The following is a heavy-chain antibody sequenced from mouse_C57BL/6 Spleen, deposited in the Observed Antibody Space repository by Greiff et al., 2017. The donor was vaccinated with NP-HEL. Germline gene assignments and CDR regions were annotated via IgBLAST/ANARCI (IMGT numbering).Heavy chain of an antibody. J-gene: IGHJ1*03. D-gene: IGHD2-4*01. CDR2: IDPSDSYT. CDR1: GYTFTSYW. Sequence: QVQLQQSGAELVRPGTSVKLSCKASGYTFTSYWMHWVKQRPGQGLEWIGVIDPSDSYTNYNQKFKGKATLTVDTSSSTAYMQLSSLTSEDSAVYYCARRHYDYDDWYFDVWGTGTTVTVSS. CDR3: ARRHYDYDDWYFDV. V-gene: IGHV1-59*01.